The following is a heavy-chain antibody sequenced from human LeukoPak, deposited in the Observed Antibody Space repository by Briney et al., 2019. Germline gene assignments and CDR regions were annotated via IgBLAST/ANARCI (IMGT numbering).Heavy chain of an antibody. CDR3: ARHEGVAGGRDYYYYGSDV. CDR2: IYYSGST. D-gene: IGHD6-19*01. Sequence: SETLSLTCTVSGGSISSYYWSWIRQPPGKGLEWIGYIYYSGSTNYNPSLTSRVTISVDTSRNQFSLKLNSVTAADTAVYYCARHEGVAGGRDYYYYGSDVWGQGTTVTVSS. V-gene: IGHV4-59*08. J-gene: IGHJ6*02. CDR1: GGSISSYY.